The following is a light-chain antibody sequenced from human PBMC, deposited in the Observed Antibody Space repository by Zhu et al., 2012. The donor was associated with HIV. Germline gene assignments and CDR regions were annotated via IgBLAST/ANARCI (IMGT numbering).Light chain of an antibody. Sequence: EIVLTQSPGTLSLSPGERATLSCRASQSVDNFYLAWYQQKPGQAPRLLIYGASSRATGIPDRFSGSGSGTDFTLTISRLEPEDFAVYYCQQYGSSPITFGQGTRLEIK. CDR3: QQYGSSPIT. V-gene: IGKV3-20*01. CDR2: GAS. J-gene: IGKJ5*01. CDR1: QSVDNFY.